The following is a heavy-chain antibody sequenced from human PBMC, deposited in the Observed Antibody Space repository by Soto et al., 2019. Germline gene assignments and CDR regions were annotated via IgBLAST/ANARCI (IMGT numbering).Heavy chain of an antibody. D-gene: IGHD3-10*01. CDR3: ARGGLLWSGEVHNWFDT. Sequence: GGSLRLSCAASGFTFSSYSMNWVRQAPGKGLEWVSYISSSSSTIYYADSVKGRFTISRDNAKNSLYLQMNSLRDEDTAVYYCARGGLLWSGEVHNWFDTWGQGTLATVSS. V-gene: IGHV3-48*02. J-gene: IGHJ5*02. CDR2: ISSSSSTI. CDR1: GFTFSSYS.